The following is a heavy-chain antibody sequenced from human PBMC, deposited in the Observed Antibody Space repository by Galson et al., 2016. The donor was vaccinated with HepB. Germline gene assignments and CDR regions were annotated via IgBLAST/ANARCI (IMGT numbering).Heavy chain of an antibody. Sequence: SVKVSCKASGYTFTGFGLSWVRQAPGQGLEWMGWINSHNSNTNYAQQFQGRFTMTTDTSTSTAYMELRSLKSGDTGVYYCARDKTGPTPYFYYGLDMWGQGTTVTVYS. V-gene: IGHV1-18*01. CDR1: GYTFTGFG. CDR3: ARDKTGPTPYFYYGLDM. J-gene: IGHJ6*02. CDR2: INSHNSNT.